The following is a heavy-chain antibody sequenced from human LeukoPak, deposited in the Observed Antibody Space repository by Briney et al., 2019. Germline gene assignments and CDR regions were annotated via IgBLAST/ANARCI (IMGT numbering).Heavy chain of an antibody. J-gene: IGHJ5*02. Sequence: SVKVSCKASGGTFSSYAISWVRQAPGQGLEWMGGIIPIFGTANYAQKFQGRVTITADESTSTAYMELSSLRSEDTAVYYCGRGHGDYGDWFDPWGQGTLVTVSS. CDR3: GRGHGDYGDWFDP. CDR1: GGTFSSYA. CDR2: IIPIFGTA. V-gene: IGHV1-69*01. D-gene: IGHD4-17*01.